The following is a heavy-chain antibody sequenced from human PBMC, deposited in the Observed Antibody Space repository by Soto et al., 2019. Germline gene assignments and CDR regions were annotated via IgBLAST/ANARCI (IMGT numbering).Heavy chain of an antibody. CDR2: IYYSGST. V-gene: IGHV4-39*01. J-gene: IGHJ6*02. CDR1: GGSISSSSYY. CDR3: ARMSHYYGMDV. Sequence: QLQLQESGPGLVKPSETLSLTCTVSGGSISSSSYYWGWIRQPPGKGLEWIGSIYYSGSTYYNPSLKSRVTISVDTSKNQFSLKLSSVTAADTAVYYCARMSHYYGMDVWGQGTTVTVSS.